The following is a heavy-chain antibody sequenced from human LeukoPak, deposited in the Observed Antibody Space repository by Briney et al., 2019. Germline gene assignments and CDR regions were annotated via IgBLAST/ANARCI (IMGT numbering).Heavy chain of an antibody. CDR2: IIPIFGTA. CDR3: ARSPHGDSQPWAGYYYYYMDV. CDR1: GGTFSSYA. D-gene: IGHD4-17*01. J-gene: IGHJ6*03. Sequence: SVKVSCKASGGTFSSYAISWVRQAPGQRLEWMGGIIPIFGTANYAQKFQGRVTITADESTSTAYMELSSLRSEDTAVYYCARSPHGDSQPWAGYYYYYMDVWGKGTTVTVSS. V-gene: IGHV1-69*01.